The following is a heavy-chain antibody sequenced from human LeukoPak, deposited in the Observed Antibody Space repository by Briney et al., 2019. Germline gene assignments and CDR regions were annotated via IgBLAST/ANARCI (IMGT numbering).Heavy chain of an antibody. Sequence: GGSLRLSCAASGFTFSSYAMSWVRQAPGKGLEWVSGISGSGENTYYADSVKGRFTISRDNSKNTMYLRMDSLRAEDTAIYYCAKVGNYYYYGMDVWGQGTTVTVSS. V-gene: IGHV3-23*01. CDR3: AKVGNYYYYGMDV. CDR1: GFTFSSYA. D-gene: IGHD1-1*01. J-gene: IGHJ6*02. CDR2: ISGSGENT.